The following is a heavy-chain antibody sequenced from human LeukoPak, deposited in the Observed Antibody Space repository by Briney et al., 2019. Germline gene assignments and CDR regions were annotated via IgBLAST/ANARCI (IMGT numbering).Heavy chain of an antibody. V-gene: IGHV1-2*02. CDR3: ARVGYYDFWSGSYYYYYGMDV. J-gene: IGHJ6*02. D-gene: IGHD3-3*01. CDR2: INPNSGGT. Sequence: VASVKVSCKASGYTFTGYYMHWVRQAPGQGLEWMGWINPNSGGTNYAQKFQGRVTMTRDTSIGTAYMELSRLRSDGTAVYYCARVGYYDFWSGSYYYYYGMDVWGQGTTVTVSS. CDR1: GYTFTGYY.